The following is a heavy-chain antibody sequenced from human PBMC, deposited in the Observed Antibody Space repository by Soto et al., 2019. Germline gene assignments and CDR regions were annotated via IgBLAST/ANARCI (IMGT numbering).Heavy chain of an antibody. J-gene: IGHJ6*02. Sequence: GVSLRLSCIVSGFTFGDYAMSWVRRAPGKGLEWVGFIRSKAYGGTTEWAASVRGRFTFSRDDSKRIAYLQMKSLKTEDTGVYLCTRGTRPYGMDVWGQGTTVT. D-gene: IGHD6-6*01. CDR1: GFTFGDYA. V-gene: IGHV3-49*04. CDR3: TRGTRPYGMDV. CDR2: IRSKAYGGTT.